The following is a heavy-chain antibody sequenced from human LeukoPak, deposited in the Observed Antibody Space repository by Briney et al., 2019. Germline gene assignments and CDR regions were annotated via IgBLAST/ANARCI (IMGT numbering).Heavy chain of an antibody. D-gene: IGHD3-10*01. CDR1: GGSISSYY. Sequence: SETLSLTCTVSGGSISSYYWSWIRQPPGKGLEWIGYIYYSGSTNYNPSLKSRVTISVDTSKDQFSLKLSSVTAADTAVYYCASSPRGWGWFDPWGQGTLVTVSS. CDR2: IYYSGST. J-gene: IGHJ5*02. CDR3: ASSPRGWGWFDP. V-gene: IGHV4-59*01.